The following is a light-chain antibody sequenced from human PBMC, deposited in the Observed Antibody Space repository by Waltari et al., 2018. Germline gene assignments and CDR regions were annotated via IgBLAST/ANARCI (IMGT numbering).Light chain of an antibody. CDR3: QQRNYWPLT. Sequence: EIVLTQSPATLSLSPGERATLSCRASQSISNFLAWYQQRPGRSPRLLMYDASNRATCIPARFSGSWSGTDVTLTISSLEPEDVAGYYCQQRNYWPLTFGGGTRVEIK. CDR2: DAS. CDR1: QSISNF. V-gene: IGKV3-11*01. J-gene: IGKJ4*01.